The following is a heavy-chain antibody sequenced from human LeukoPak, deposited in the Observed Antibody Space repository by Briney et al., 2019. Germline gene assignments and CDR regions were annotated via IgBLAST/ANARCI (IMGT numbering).Heavy chain of an antibody. CDR1: GGSFSGYY. CDR2: INHSGST. Sequence: SETLSLTCAVYGGSFSGYYWSWIRQPPGKGLEWIGEINHSGSTNYNPSLKSRVTISVGTSKNQFSLKLSSVTAADTAVYYCARAAVYSSSWVYYYYMDVWGKGTTVTVSS. J-gene: IGHJ6*03. CDR3: ARAAVYSSSWVYYYYMDV. V-gene: IGHV4-34*01. D-gene: IGHD6-13*01.